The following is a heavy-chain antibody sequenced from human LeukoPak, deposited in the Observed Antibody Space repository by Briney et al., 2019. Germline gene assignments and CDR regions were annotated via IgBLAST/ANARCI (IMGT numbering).Heavy chain of an antibody. D-gene: IGHD4-17*01. V-gene: IGHV4-59*01. CDR2: IYDSGYT. CDR3: ARAGGDHPFDP. CDR1: GASISHYY. J-gene: IGHJ5*02. Sequence: SETLSLTCTVSGASISHYYWSWIRQPPGKGLEWIGYIYDSGYTKYNPSLKSRVTISVDMSKNHFSLKLTSVTAADTAVYYCARAGGDHPFDPWGQGALVTVSS.